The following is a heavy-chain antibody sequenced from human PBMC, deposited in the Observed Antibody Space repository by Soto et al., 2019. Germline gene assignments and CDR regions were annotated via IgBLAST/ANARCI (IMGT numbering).Heavy chain of an antibody. Sequence: EVQLVESGGGLVQPGRSLRLSCAASGFTFDDYAMHWVRQAPGKGLEWVSGISWNSGSIGYADSVKGRFTNSRDNAKNSLYLQMNSLRAEDTALYYCAKDRYSSSSGGVDYWGQGTLVTVSS. CDR1: GFTFDDYA. CDR3: AKDRYSSSSGGVDY. D-gene: IGHD6-6*01. V-gene: IGHV3-9*01. CDR2: ISWNSGSI. J-gene: IGHJ4*02.